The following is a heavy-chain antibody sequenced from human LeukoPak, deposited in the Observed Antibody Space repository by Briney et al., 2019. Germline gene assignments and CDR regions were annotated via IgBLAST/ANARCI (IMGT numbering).Heavy chain of an antibody. J-gene: IGHJ4*02. CDR3: YWELRGGVGY. D-gene: IGHD3-16*01. Sequence: GGSLRLSCAASGFTVSSNYMSWVRQAPGKGLEWVSVIYSGDNTYYADSVKGRFTISRDNSKNTPYLQMNSLRAEDTAVYYCYWELRGGVGYWGQGTLVTVSS. CDR1: GFTVSSNY. V-gene: IGHV3-53*01. CDR2: IYSGDNT.